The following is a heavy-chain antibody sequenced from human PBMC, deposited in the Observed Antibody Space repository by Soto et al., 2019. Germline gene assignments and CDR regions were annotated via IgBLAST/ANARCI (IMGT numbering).Heavy chain of an antibody. CDR2: IYHSGST. D-gene: IGHD3-3*01. V-gene: IGHV4-30-2*01. CDR1: GGSISSGGYS. J-gene: IGHJ4*02. Sequence: PSETLSLTCAVSGGSISSGGYSWSWIQQPPGKGLEWIGYIYHSGSTYYNPSLKSRVTISVDRSKNQFSLKLSSVTAADTAVYYCARVTYYDFWSGYFGYFDYWGQGTLVTVSS. CDR3: ARVTYYDFWSGYFGYFDY.